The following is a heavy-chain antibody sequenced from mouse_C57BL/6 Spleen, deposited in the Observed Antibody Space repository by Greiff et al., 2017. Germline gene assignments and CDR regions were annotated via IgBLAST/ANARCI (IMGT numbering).Heavy chain of an antibody. J-gene: IGHJ1*03. V-gene: IGHV14-1*01. CDR2: IDPEDGDT. D-gene: IGHD1-1*01. Sequence: VQLQQSGAELVRPGASVKLSCTASGFNIKDYYMHWVKQRPEQGLEWIGRIDPEDGDTEYAPKFQGKATMTADTSSNTAYLQLSSLTSEDTAVYYCTTRYYGSRDWYFDVRGTGTTVTVSS. CDR3: TTRYYGSRDWYFDV. CDR1: GFNIKDYY.